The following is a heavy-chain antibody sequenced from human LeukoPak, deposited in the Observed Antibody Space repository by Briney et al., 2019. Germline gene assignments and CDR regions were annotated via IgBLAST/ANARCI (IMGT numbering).Heavy chain of an antibody. J-gene: IGHJ4*02. CDR1: GFTVSSNY. V-gene: IGHV3-66*01. D-gene: IGHD6-13*01. Sequence: GGSLRLSCAASGFTVSSNYMSWVRQAPGKGLEWVSVIYSGGSTYYADSVKGRFTISRDNSKNTLYLQMNSLRAEDTAVYYCARDSIAAAGTPDYWGQGTLVTVSS. CDR2: IYSGGST. CDR3: ARDSIAAAGTPDY.